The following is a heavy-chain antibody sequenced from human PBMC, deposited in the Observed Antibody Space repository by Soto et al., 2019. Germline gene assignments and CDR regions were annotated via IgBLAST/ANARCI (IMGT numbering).Heavy chain of an antibody. D-gene: IGHD3-10*01. V-gene: IGHV1-69*13. Sequence: SVKVSCKASGGTFSSYAISWVRQAPGQGLEWMGGIIPIFGTANYAQKFQGRVTITADESTSTAYMELSSLRSEDTAVYYCARLWFGELLNPGYYYGMDVWGQGTTVTVSS. CDR2: IIPIFGTA. CDR3: ARLWFGELLNPGYYYGMDV. J-gene: IGHJ6*02. CDR1: GGTFSSYA.